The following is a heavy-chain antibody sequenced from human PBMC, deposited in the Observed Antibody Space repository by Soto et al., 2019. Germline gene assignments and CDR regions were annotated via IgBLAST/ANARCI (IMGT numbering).Heavy chain of an antibody. Sequence: QITLKESGPTLVKPTQTLTLTCTFSGFSLSTGGEGVGWIRQPPGKALEWLALISWDDGKRYSPSLKSSLTITHDTSKPHVVLTMTTMDPVDTATYHCARRKGYSPGCFDYWGQGTLVTLSS. V-gene: IGHV2-5*02. CDR1: GFSLSTGGEG. CDR2: ISWDDGK. J-gene: IGHJ4*02. CDR3: ARRKGYSPGCFDY. D-gene: IGHD2-15*01.